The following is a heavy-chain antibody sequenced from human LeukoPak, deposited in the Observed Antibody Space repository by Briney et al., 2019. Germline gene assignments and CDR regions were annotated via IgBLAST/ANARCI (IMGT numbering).Heavy chain of an antibody. V-gene: IGHV3-7*01. J-gene: IGHJ3*02. CDR1: GFTFSSYW. CDR3: ARQDWSDAFDI. Sequence: GGSLRLSCAASGFTFSSYWVSWVRQAPGKGLEWVANIKQDGSEKYYVDSVKGRFTISRDNAKNSLYLQMNSLRAEDTAVYYCARQDWSDAFDIWGQGTMVTVSS. D-gene: IGHD3-9*01. CDR2: IKQDGSEK.